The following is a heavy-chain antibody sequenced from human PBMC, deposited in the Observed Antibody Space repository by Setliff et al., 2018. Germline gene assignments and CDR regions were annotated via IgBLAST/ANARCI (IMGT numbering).Heavy chain of an antibody. CDR2: IKQDGSEK. Sequence: GGSLRLSCAASGFTFSSYWMSWVRQAPGKGLEWVANIKQDGSEKYYVDSVKGRFTISRDNAKNSLYLQMNSLRAEDTAVYYCARDVFPYHYEGAFDIWGQGTMVTVSS. V-gene: IGHV3-7*03. CDR3: ARDVFPYHYEGAFDI. J-gene: IGHJ3*02. CDR1: GFTFSSYW. D-gene: IGHD3-22*01.